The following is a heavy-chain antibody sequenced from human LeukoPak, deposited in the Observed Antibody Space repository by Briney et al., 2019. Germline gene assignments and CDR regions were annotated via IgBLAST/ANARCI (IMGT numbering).Heavy chain of an antibody. V-gene: IGHV3-21*01. CDR2: ISSGSSSI. D-gene: IGHD6-19*01. CDR1: GFTFSSYS. J-gene: IGHJ4*02. Sequence: GGSLRLSCAASGFTFSSYSMSWVRQAPGKGLDWVSSISSGSSSISSADSVKGRFTISRDNAKNSLYLQMNSLRAEDTAVYYCAREAYSSGWYEYWGQGTLVTVSS. CDR3: AREAYSSGWYEY.